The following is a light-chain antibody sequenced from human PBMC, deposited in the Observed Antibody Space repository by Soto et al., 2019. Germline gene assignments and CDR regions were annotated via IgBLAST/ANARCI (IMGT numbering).Light chain of an antibody. V-gene: IGLV2-11*01. Sequence: QSALTQPRSVSGSPGQSVTISCTGTSSDIGGYNYVSWYQQHPGKAPKLMIYDVSERPSGVPDRFSASKSGNTASLTISGLQAEDEADYCCCSYAGSYTHVLFGGGTKVTVL. CDR3: CSYAGSYTHVL. CDR2: DVS. J-gene: IGLJ2*01. CDR1: SSDIGGYNY.